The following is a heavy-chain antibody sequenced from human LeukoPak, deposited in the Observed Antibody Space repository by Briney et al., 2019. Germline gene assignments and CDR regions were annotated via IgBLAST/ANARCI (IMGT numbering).Heavy chain of an antibody. CDR2: INHSGST. CDR1: GGSFSGYY. J-gene: IGHJ5*02. CDR3: AQVHGNWFDP. Sequence: SETLSLTCAVYGGSFSGYYWSWIRQPPGKGLEWIGEINHSGSTNYNPSLKSRVTISVDMSKNQFSLKLSSVTAADTAVYYCAQVHGNWFDPWGQGTLVTVSS. V-gene: IGHV4-34*01.